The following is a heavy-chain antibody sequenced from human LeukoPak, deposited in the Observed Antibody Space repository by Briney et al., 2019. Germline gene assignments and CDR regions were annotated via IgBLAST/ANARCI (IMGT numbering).Heavy chain of an antibody. CDR3: VKDYGGNFLFDY. Sequence: GGSPRLSCAASGFTFSSYAMSWVRQAPGKGLEWVSAISGSGGSTYYADSVKGRFTISRDNSKNTLYLQMSSLRAEDTAVYYCVKDYGGNFLFDYWGQGTLVTVSP. CDR1: GFTFSSYA. V-gene: IGHV3-23*01. D-gene: IGHD4-23*01. J-gene: IGHJ4*02. CDR2: ISGSGGST.